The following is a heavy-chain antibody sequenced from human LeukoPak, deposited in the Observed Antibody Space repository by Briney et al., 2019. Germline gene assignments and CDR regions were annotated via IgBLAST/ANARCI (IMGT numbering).Heavy chain of an antibody. V-gene: IGHV4-34*01. Sequence: SETLSLTCAVYGGSFSGYYWSWIRQPPGKGLEWIGEINHSGSTNYNPSLKSRVTISVDTSKNQFSLKLSSVTAADTAVYYCARGRGSGSFYYYYYYMDIWGKGTTVTVSS. CDR1: GGSFSGYY. CDR2: INHSGST. CDR3: ARGRGSGSFYYYYYYMDI. J-gene: IGHJ6*03. D-gene: IGHD1-26*01.